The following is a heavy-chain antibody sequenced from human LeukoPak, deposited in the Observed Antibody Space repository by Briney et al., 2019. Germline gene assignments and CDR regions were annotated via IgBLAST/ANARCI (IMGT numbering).Heavy chain of an antibody. CDR3: ARVRSWELHDFDY. Sequence: ASVKVSCKASGYTFTSYAMHWVRQAPGQRLEWMGWINAGNGNTKYSQKFQGRVTITRDTSASTAYMELSSLRSEDTAVYYCARVRSWELHDFDYWGQETLVTVSS. CDR1: GYTFTSYA. D-gene: IGHD1-26*01. J-gene: IGHJ4*02. V-gene: IGHV1-3*01. CDR2: INAGNGNT.